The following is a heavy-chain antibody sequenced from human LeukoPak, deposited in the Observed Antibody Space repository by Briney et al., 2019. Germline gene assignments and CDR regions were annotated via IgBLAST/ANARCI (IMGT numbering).Heavy chain of an antibody. V-gene: IGHV1-46*01. CDR2: INPNDGST. J-gene: IGHJ4*02. Sequence: ASVKVSCKASGYTFTSYFMHWVRQAPGQGLEWMGTINPNDGSTNYAQNFQGRVTMTRDTSTSTFYMELSSLRSEDTALYFCARARGYSGYHPIDYWGQGTLVTVSS. CDR1: GYTFTSYF. D-gene: IGHD5-12*01. CDR3: ARARGYSGYHPIDY.